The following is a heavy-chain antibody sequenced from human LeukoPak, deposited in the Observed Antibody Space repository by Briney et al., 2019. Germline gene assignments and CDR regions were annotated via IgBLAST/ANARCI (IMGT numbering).Heavy chain of an antibody. CDR1: GFTFGNYG. D-gene: IGHD3-22*01. Sequence: GGTLRLSCAASGFTFGNYGMSWVRQAPGKGLEWVSAISGSGGSTYYADSVKGRFTISRDNSKNTLYLQMNSLRAEDTAVYYCARAFTPYYYDSSGYHDAFDIWGQGTMVTVSS. V-gene: IGHV3-23*01. CDR3: ARAFTPYYYDSSGYHDAFDI. J-gene: IGHJ3*02. CDR2: ISGSGGST.